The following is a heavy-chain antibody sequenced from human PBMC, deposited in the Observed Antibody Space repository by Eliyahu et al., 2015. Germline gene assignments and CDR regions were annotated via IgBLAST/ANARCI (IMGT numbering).Heavy chain of an antibody. Sequence: EVQLVQSGAEVKKPGEXLKTXXXGSGYSFTNYWXGXVRQXPGKGLDWMGIIYPGDSDSRYRPSFQGQVTISADKSISTAYLQWSSLEASDTAIYYCARRQYGDYDYYFDYWGQGTLVHRLL. D-gene: IGHD4-17*01. V-gene: IGHV5-51*01. J-gene: IGHJ4*02. CDR3: ARRQYGDYDYYFDY. CDR2: IYPGDSDS. CDR1: GYSFTNYW.